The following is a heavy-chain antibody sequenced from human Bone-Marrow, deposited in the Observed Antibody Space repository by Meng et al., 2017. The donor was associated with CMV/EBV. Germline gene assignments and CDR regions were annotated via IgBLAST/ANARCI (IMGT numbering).Heavy chain of an antibody. J-gene: IGHJ6*02. Sequence: GESLKISCAASGFTCSSYWMHWVRPAPGKGLVWVSRINSDGSSTSYADSVKGRFTISRDNAKNTLYLQMNSLRAEDTAVYYCARVYYDSSGYQRLYGMDVWGQGTTVTVSS. CDR2: INSDGSST. CDR3: ARVYYDSSGYQRLYGMDV. CDR1: GFTCSSYW. D-gene: IGHD3-22*01. V-gene: IGHV3-74*01.